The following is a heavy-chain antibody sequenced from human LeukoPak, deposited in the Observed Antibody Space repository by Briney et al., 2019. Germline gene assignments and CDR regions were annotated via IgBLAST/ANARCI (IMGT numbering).Heavy chain of an antibody. J-gene: IGHJ4*02. CDR3: ARAVKHFYDSSGPYLDY. CDR1: GFTLSDYY. D-gene: IGHD3-22*01. Sequence: GGSLRLSCAASGFTLSDYYMSWIRQAPGKGLECVSYISNTGSTTHYADSVKGRFTVSRDNAKNSLYLQMNSLRAEDTAVYYCARAVKHFYDSSGPYLDYWGQGTLIAVSS. CDR2: ISNTGSTT. V-gene: IGHV3-11*01.